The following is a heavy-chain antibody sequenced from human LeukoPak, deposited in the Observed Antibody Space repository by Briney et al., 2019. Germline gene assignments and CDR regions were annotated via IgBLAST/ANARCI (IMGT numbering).Heavy chain of an antibody. V-gene: IGHV4-59*01. J-gene: IGHJ3*02. Sequence: SETLSLTCTVSGGSISSYYWSWIRQPPGKGLEWIGYIYYSGSTNYNPSLKSRVTISVDTSKNQFSLKLSSVTAADTAVYYCAREEEDCEDAFDIWGQGTMVTVSS. CDR2: IYYSGST. D-gene: IGHD3/OR15-3a*01. CDR1: GGSISSYY. CDR3: AREEEDCEDAFDI.